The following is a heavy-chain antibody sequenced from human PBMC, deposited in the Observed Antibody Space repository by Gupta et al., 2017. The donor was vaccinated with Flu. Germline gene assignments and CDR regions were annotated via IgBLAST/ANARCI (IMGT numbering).Heavy chain of an antibody. J-gene: IGHJ4*02. CDR3: ARQGKSGTTETGFDH. CDR2: IWHDGSYK. D-gene: IGHD3-10*01. CDR1: GFTFSLYG. Sequence: QVQLVESGGGVVQPGGSLRLSCAASGFTFSLYGVHWVRQAPGKGLEWVAVIWHDGSYKYYGDSVKGRFTVSRDDSKNTLYLQMNTLRAEDTAVYYCARQGKSGTTETGFDHWGQGALVTVSS. V-gene: IGHV3-33*01.